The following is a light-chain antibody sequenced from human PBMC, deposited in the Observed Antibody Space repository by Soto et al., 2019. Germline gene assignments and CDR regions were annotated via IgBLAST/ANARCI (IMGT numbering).Light chain of an antibody. CDR1: QCVSSY. CDR3: QQSGISPLT. Sequence: EIVLTQSPGTLSLSPGERATLSCRASQCVSSYLAWYQQKRGQAPRLLISGASSRATGSPDRFRSSGSGTDFALTISRLEPQDFAGYYCQQSGISPLTFGGGTKVAIK. V-gene: IGKV3-20*01. J-gene: IGKJ4*01. CDR2: GAS.